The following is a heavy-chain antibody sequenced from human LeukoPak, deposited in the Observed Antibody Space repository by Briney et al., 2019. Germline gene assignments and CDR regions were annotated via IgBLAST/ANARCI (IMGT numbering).Heavy chain of an antibody. Sequence: SETLSLTCAVSGGSISSSNWWSWVRQPPGKGLEWIGEIYHSGSTNYNPSLKSRVTISVDKSKNQFSLKLSSVTAADTAVYYRAREGLAGIAAAGTSVYYWGQGTLVTVSS. J-gene: IGHJ4*02. D-gene: IGHD6-13*01. CDR3: AREGLAGIAAAGTSVYY. CDR1: GGSISSSNW. V-gene: IGHV4-4*02. CDR2: IYHSGST.